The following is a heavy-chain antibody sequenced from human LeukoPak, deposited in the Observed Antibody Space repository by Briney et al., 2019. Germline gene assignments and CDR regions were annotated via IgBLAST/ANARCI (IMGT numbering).Heavy chain of an antibody. D-gene: IGHD6-13*01. CDR1: GFTLSTYS. CDR3: ARASDPGYSSSWSHVGYYYYYMDV. CDR2: IKQDGSEK. J-gene: IGHJ6*03. Sequence: GGSLRLSCAASGFTLSTYSLNWVRQAPGKGLEWVANIKQDGSEKNYVDSVRGRFAISRDNAKNSLYLQMNSLRAEDTAVYYCARASDPGYSSSWSHVGYYYYYMDVWGKGTTVTISS. V-gene: IGHV3-7*04.